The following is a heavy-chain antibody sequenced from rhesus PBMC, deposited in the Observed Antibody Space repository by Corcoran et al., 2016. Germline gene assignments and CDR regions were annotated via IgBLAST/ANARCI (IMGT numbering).Heavy chain of an antibody. J-gene: IGHJ5-1*01. Sequence: QLQLQESGPGLVKPSETLSLTCAVSGGSISSNSWSWIRQPPGKGREGIGRSSGSGGSTACNPSLKSRVAISTDTSKNQFSLKLSSVTAADTAVYYCAREPYSSWSYRFDVWGPGVLVIVSS. CDR1: GGSISSNS. CDR3: AREPYSSWSYRFDV. CDR2: SSGSGGST. V-gene: IGHV4-173*01. D-gene: IGHD6-13*01.